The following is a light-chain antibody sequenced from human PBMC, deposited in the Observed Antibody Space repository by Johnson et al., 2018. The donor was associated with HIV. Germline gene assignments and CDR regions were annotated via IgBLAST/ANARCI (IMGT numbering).Light chain of an antibody. Sequence: QSVLTQPPSVSAAPGQKVTISCSGSSSNIGNNYVSWYQQLPGTAPKLLVYENIKRPSGIPDRFSGSKSGTSATLGIAGLQTGDEAEYYCGTWDSSLSANVCGPGTKCTVL. CDR3: GTWDSSLSANV. CDR1: SSNIGNNY. V-gene: IGLV1-51*02. J-gene: IGLJ1*01. CDR2: ENI.